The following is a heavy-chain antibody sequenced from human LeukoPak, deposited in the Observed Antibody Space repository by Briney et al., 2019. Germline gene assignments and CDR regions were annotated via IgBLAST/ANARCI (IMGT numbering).Heavy chain of an antibody. CDR2: IRYDGSNK. V-gene: IGHV3-30*02. J-gene: IGHJ6*03. Sequence: GGSLRLSCAASGFTFSSYGMHWVRQAPGKGLEWVAFIRYDGSNKYYADSVKGRFTISRDNSKNTLYLQMNSLRAEDTAVYYCAKVGLGTTVTTWYYYYYMDVWGKGTTVTVSS. CDR3: AKVGLGTTVTTWYYYYYMDV. CDR1: GFTFSSYG. D-gene: IGHD4-11*01.